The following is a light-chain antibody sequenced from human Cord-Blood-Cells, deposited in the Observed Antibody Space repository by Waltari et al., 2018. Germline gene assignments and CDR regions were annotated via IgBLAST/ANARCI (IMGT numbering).Light chain of an antibody. CDR3: QSADSSGTYPV. CDR1: ALPKQY. V-gene: IGLV3-25*02. Sequence: SYELTQPPSVSVSPGQTARITCSGDALPKQYAYWYQQKPGQAPVLGIYKDSERPSGIPGRFSGSSSGTTVTLTISGVQAEDEADYYCQSADSSGTYPVFGTGTKVTVL. CDR2: KDS. J-gene: IGLJ1*01.